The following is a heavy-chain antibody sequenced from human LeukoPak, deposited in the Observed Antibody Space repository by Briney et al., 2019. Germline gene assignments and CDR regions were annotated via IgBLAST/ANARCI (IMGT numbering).Heavy chain of an antibody. CDR3: AKDMSSIAARRVDY. D-gene: IGHD6-6*01. CDR2: ISGSGGST. Sequence: GGSLRLSCAASGFTFSNYAMSWVRRAPGKGLEWVSAISGSGGSTYYADSVKGRFTISRDDSKNTLYLQVNSLRAEDTAVYYCAKDMSSIAARRVDYWGQGTLVTVSS. V-gene: IGHV3-23*01. CDR1: GFTFSNYA. J-gene: IGHJ4*02.